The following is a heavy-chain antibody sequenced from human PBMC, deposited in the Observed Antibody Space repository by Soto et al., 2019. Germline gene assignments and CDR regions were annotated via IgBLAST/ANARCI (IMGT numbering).Heavy chain of an antibody. Sequence: QVQLVQSGAEVKRPGSSVKVSCQTSGGTFRTYTINWVRQAPGQGLEWMGRIIPILDVANYAQKFQGRVTITADKATRTAHMELRCLRSEDTAVYYCARSIQEDIVVAGPKDIWFDPWGQGTLVTVSS. J-gene: IGHJ5*02. CDR3: ARSIQEDIVVAGPKDIWFDP. V-gene: IGHV1-69*02. CDR2: IIPILDVA. CDR1: GGTFRTYT. D-gene: IGHD6-19*01.